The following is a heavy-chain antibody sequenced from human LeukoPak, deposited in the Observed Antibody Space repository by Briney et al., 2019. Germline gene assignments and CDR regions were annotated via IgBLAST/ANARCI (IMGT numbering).Heavy chain of an antibody. J-gene: IGHJ4*02. CDR2: ISGSSGST. V-gene: IGHV3-23*01. CDR1: GFTFSSYA. CDR3: VKPSRTGSNDY. D-gene: IGHD3-10*01. Sequence: GGSLRLSCAASGFTFSSYAMNCVRQAPGKGLEWVSSISGSSGSTYYADSVKGRFTISRDNSKNTLYLQMNSLRAEDTAVYYCVKPSRTGSNDYWGQGTLVTVSS.